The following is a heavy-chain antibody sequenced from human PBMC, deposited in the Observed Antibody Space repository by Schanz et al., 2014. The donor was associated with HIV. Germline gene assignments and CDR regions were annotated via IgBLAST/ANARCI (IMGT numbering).Heavy chain of an antibody. CDR2: IKEDGSAT. J-gene: IGHJ4*02. V-gene: IGHV3-7*01. D-gene: IGHD3-9*01. CDR1: GFTFSSYS. CDR3: ARDAARYFDWSYYFDF. Sequence: EVQLVESGGGLVQPGGSLRLSCAASGFTFSSYSMNWVRQAPGKGLEWVASIKEDGSATYYVDSVKGRFTISRDNARNSLYLQMNSLRAEDTAVYYCARDAARYFDWSYYFDFWGQGTLVTVSS.